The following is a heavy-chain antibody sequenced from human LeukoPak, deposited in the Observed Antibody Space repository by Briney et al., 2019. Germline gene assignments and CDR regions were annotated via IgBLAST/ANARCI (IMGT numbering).Heavy chain of an antibody. J-gene: IGHJ4*02. Sequence: GGSLRLSCAASGFTFSSYGMHWVRQAPGKGLEWVAVIWYDGSNKYYADSVKGRFTISRDNPKNTLYLQMNSLRAEDTAVYYCARVGRQGIAVAGPDYWGQGTLVTVSS. CDR2: IWYDGSNK. CDR3: ARVGRQGIAVAGPDY. D-gene: IGHD6-19*01. CDR1: GFTFSSYG. V-gene: IGHV3-33*01.